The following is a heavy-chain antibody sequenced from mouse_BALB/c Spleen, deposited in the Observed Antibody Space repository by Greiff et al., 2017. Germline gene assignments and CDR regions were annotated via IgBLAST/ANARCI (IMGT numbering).Heavy chain of an antibody. D-gene: IGHD2-4*01. Sequence: EVKVEESGPSLVKPSQTLSLTCSVTGDSITSGYWNWIRKFPGNKLEYMGYISYSGSTYYNPSLKSRISITRDTSKNQYYLQLNSVTTEDTATYYCARSHYYDYDVGAMDYWGQGTSVTVSS. CDR3: ARSHYYDYDVGAMDY. J-gene: IGHJ4*01. CDR1: GDSITSGY. CDR2: ISYSGST. V-gene: IGHV3-8*02.